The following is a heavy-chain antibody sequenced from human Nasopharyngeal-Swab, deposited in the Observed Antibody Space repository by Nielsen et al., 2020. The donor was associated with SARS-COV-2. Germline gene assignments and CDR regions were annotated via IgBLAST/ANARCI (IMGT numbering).Heavy chain of an antibody. Sequence: ASVKVSCKASGYTFTGYYMHWVRQAPGQGLEWMGRINPSGGSTSYAQKFQGRVTMTRDTSTSTVYMELSSLRSEDTAVYYCARDLTTTVTTTYYYYGMDVWGQGTTVTVSS. CDR1: GYTFTGYY. V-gene: IGHV1-46*01. J-gene: IGHJ6*02. CDR3: ARDLTTTVTTTYYYYGMDV. D-gene: IGHD4-11*01. CDR2: INPSGGST.